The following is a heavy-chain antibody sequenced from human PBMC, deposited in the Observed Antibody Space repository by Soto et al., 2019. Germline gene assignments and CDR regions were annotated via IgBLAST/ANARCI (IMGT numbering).Heavy chain of an antibody. V-gene: IGHV4-30-2*01. CDR3: ARAYGPNWFDP. D-gene: IGHD3-16*01. Sequence: WTWIRQPPGKGLEWIGYIYHSGSIYYNPSLKSRVSISGDRSKNQFSLKLTSVTAADTAVYYCARAYGPNWFDPWGQGTLVTVSS. CDR2: IYHSGSI. J-gene: IGHJ5*02.